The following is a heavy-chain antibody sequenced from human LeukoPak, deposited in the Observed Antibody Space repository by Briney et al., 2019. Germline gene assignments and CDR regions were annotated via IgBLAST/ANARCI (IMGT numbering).Heavy chain of an antibody. V-gene: IGHV1-18*01. CDR2: ISAYNGNT. Sequence: GASVKVSCKASGYTFTSYGISWVRQAPGQGLEWMGWISAYNGNTNYAQKLQGRVTMTTDTSTSTAYMELRSLRSDDTAVYYCARDLRFGELFVYFDYWGQGTLVTVSS. CDR3: ARDLRFGELFVYFDY. D-gene: IGHD3-10*01. CDR1: GYTFTSYG. J-gene: IGHJ4*02.